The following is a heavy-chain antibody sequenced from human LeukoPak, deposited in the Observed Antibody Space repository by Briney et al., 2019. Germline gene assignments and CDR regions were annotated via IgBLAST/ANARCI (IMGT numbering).Heavy chain of an antibody. CDR1: GGSFSGYY. V-gene: IGHV4-34*01. D-gene: IGHD3-22*01. CDR2: INHSGSA. CDR3: AREGYDSSGIDY. Sequence: PSETLSLTCAVSGGSFSGYYWTWIRQPPGKGLEWIGGINHSGSANYNPSLKSRVTISLDTSKNQFSLKLSSVTAADTAVYYCAREGYDSSGIDYWGQGTLVTVSS. J-gene: IGHJ4*02.